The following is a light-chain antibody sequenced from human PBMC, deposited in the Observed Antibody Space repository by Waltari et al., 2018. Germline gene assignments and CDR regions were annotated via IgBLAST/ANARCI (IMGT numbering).Light chain of an antibody. Sequence: EIVLTQSPDTLSLSPGERATLSCRASQSVSSNYLAWYQQKPGQAPRLLIYGASSRATGIPDRFSGSGSGTDFTLTISRLEPEDFAVYYCQQYGSSPPKYTFGQGTKLEIK. CDR1: QSVSSNY. CDR3: QQYGSSPPKYT. V-gene: IGKV3-20*01. J-gene: IGKJ2*01. CDR2: GAS.